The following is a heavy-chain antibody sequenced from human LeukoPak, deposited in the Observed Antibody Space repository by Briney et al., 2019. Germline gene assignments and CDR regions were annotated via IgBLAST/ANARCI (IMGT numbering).Heavy chain of an antibody. J-gene: IGHJ6*03. CDR1: GGSISSSSYY. Sequence: SETLCLTCTVSGGSISSSSYYWGWIRQPPGKGLEWIGSIYYNGSTYYNPPLKSRVTISADTSKNPFSLKIRSMPAADTDVSYCARLSSYCSSTSCYAPPWKYYYSYMDVWGKGTTVTISS. V-gene: IGHV4-39*01. CDR2: IYYNGST. CDR3: ARLSSYCSSTSCYAPPWKYYYSYMDV. D-gene: IGHD2-2*01.